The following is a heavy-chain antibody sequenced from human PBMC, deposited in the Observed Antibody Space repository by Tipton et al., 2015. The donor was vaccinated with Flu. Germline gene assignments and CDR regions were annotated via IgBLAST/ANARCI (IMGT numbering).Heavy chain of an antibody. J-gene: IGHJ4*02. CDR3: ARDKDWVPLDY. Sequence: GSLRLSCAASGFTFSSYFMHWVRQVPGKGLVWVSRINSDGSETTYADSVKGRFTTSRDNAKNTLYLQMNSLRAEDTAVYYCARDKDWVPLDYWGQGTRVTVSS. V-gene: IGHV3-74*01. CDR1: GFTFSSYF. CDR2: INSDGSET. D-gene: IGHD3/OR15-3a*01.